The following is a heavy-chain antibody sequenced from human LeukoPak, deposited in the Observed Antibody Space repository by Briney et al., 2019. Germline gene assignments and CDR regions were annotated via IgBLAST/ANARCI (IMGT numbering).Heavy chain of an antibody. V-gene: IGHV3-21*01. CDR3: ARERCSSTSCYPFDY. D-gene: IGHD2-2*01. CDR1: GFTFSSYS. CDR2: ISSSSSYI. Sequence: PGGSLRPSCAASGFTFSSYSMNWVHQAPGKGLEWVSSISSSSSYIYYADSVKGRFTISRDNAKNSLYLQMNSLRAEDTAVYYCARERCSSTSCYPFDYWGQGTLVTVSS. J-gene: IGHJ4*02.